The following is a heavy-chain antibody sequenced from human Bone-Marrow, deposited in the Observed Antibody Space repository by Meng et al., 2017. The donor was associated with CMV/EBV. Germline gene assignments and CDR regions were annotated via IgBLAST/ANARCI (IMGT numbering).Heavy chain of an antibody. Sequence: ASVKVSCKASGYTFTSYYMHWVRQAPGQGLEWMGIINPSGGRTSYAQKFQGRVTMTRDTSTSTVYMELSSLRSEDTAVYYCARVKSVAEGVYGMDVWGQGTTVTVSS. J-gene: IGHJ6*02. D-gene: IGHD6-13*01. CDR1: GYTFTSYY. CDR3: ARVKSVAEGVYGMDV. V-gene: IGHV1-46*01. CDR2: INPSGGRT.